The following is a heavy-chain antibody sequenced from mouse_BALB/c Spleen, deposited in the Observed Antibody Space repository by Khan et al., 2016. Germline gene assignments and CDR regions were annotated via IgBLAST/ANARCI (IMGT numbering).Heavy chain of an antibody. J-gene: IGHJ3*01. CDR1: GYTFTSYY. V-gene: IGHV1S81*02. CDR3: TRAGYDYPFAY. D-gene: IGHD2-4*01. Sequence: QVQLQQSGAELVKPGASVKLSCKASGYTFTSYYMYWVKQRPGQGLEWIGEINPSNGDTNFNERFKSKATLTVDKSSSTTYMQCSSLTSEDSAVYYCTRAGYDYPFAYWGQGTLVTVSA. CDR2: INPSNGDT.